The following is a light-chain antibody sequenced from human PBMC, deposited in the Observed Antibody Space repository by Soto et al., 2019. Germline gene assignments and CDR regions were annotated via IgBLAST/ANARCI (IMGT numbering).Light chain of an antibody. V-gene: IGKV3-20*01. J-gene: IGKJ1*01. Sequence: EIVLTQSPGTLSLSPGERATLSCRASQSVSSSYLAWYQQKPGQAPRLLIYGASSMATGIPDRFSGSGSGTDFTLTISRLEPEEFAVYYCQQYGSSPWTFGQGTKVEIK. CDR3: QQYGSSPWT. CDR2: GAS. CDR1: QSVSSSY.